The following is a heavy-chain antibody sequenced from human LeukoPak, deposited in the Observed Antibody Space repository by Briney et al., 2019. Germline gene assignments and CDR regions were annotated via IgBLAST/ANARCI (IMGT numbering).Heavy chain of an antibody. V-gene: IGHV3-53*01. CDR2: IYSGGST. J-gene: IGHJ4*02. CDR3: ARGRQYSTGWYYFDY. D-gene: IGHD6-19*01. CDR1: GFTVSSNH. Sequence: GGSLRLSCAASGFTVSSNHMSWVRQAPGKGLEWVSVIYSGGSTYYADSVKGRFSISRDNSKNTLYLQMNCLRAEDTAVYYCARGRQYSTGWYYFDYWGQGTLVTVSS.